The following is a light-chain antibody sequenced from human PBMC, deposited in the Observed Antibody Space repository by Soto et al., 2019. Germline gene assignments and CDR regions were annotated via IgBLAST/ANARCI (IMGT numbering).Light chain of an antibody. CDR1: QGINNY. CDR2: AAS. CDR3: QQAKSFPPWT. J-gene: IGKJ1*01. V-gene: IGKV1-12*01. Sequence: DIQVTQSRSSVSASVGDRVNITCRASQGINNYLAWYQQRPGSAPRLLIYAASNLQSGVPPRFRGSGSGTDFTLTIDSLQPEDFATYYCQQAKSFPPWTFGQGTKVDIK.